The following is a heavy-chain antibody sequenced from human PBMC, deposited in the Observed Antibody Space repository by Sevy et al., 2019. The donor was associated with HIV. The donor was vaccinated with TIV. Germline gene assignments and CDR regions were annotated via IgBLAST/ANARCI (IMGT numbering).Heavy chain of an antibody. CDR1: DGSISSSNW. V-gene: IGHV4-4*02. CDR3: ARDRRLYSYAIDY. J-gene: IGHJ4*02. CDR2: IYHSGST. D-gene: IGHD5-18*01. Sequence: SETLSLTCAVSDGSISSSNWWSWVRQPPGKGLEWIGEIYHSGSTNYNPSLKSRVTISVDKSKNQFSLKLSSVTAADTAVYYCARDRRLYSYAIDYWGQGTLVTVSS.